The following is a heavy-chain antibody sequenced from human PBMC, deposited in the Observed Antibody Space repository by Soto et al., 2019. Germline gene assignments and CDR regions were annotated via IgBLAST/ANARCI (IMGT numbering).Heavy chain of an antibody. CDR1: GFTFSSYG. V-gene: IGHV3-30*18. D-gene: IGHD1-26*01. Sequence: PGGSLRLSCAASGFTFSSYGMHWVRQAPGKGLEWVAVISYDGSNKYYADSVKGRFTISRDNSKNTLYLQMNSLRAEDTAVYYCAKDNGSAFDYWGQGTLVTVSS. J-gene: IGHJ4*02. CDR2: ISYDGSNK. CDR3: AKDNGSAFDY.